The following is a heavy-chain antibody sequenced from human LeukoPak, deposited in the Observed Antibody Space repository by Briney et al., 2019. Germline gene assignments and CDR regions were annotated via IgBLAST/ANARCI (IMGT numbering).Heavy chain of an antibody. V-gene: IGHV4-4*02. CDR2: IYHSGST. CDR1: GGSISSSNW. Sequence: SETLSLTCAVSGGSISSSNWRSWVRQPPGKGLEWIGEIYHSGSTNYNPSLKSRVTISVDKSKNQFSLKLSSVTAADTAVYYCASRSGSSGWYEVDYWGQGTLVTVSS. CDR3: ASRSGSSGWYEVDY. J-gene: IGHJ4*02. D-gene: IGHD6-19*01.